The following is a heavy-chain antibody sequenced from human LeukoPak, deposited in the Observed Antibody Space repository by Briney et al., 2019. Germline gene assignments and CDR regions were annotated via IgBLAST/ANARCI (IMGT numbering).Heavy chain of an antibody. J-gene: IGHJ4*02. D-gene: IGHD5-12*01. Sequence: ASVKVSCKASGYTFTGYYMHWVRQAPGQGLEWMGWINPNSGGTNYAQKFQGRVTMTRDTSISTAYMELSRLRSDDTAVYYCARDRGYELEVKAFDYWGQGTLVTVSS. V-gene: IGHV1-2*02. CDR3: ARDRGYELEVKAFDY. CDR1: GYTFTGYY. CDR2: INPNSGGT.